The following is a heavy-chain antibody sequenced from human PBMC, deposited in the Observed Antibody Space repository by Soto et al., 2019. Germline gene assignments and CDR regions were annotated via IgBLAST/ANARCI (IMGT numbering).Heavy chain of an antibody. CDR3: AKDRDSSGWFSGYYYGVDV. CDR2: ISYDGTNK. D-gene: IGHD6-19*01. CDR1: GFTFSSYG. Sequence: LRLSCAASGFTFSSYGMHWVRQAPGKGLEWVALISYDGTNKYYADSVKGRFTISRDNSKNTLSLQVNSLRPEDTAVYYCAKDRDSSGWFSGYYYGVDVWGRGTTVTVSS. V-gene: IGHV3-30*18. J-gene: IGHJ6*02.